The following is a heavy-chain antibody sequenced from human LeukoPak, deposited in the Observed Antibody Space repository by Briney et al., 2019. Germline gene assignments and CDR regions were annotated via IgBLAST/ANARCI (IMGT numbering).Heavy chain of an antibody. CDR2: ISSSSSYI. CDR1: GFTVSSNY. CDR3: ARDGFGIAAASDY. Sequence: GGSLRLSCAASGFTVSSNYMNWVRQAPGKGLEWVSSISSSSSYIYYADSVKGRFTISRDNAKNSLYLQMNSLRAEDTAVYYCARDGFGIAAASDYWGQGTLVTVSS. V-gene: IGHV3-21*01. D-gene: IGHD6-13*01. J-gene: IGHJ4*02.